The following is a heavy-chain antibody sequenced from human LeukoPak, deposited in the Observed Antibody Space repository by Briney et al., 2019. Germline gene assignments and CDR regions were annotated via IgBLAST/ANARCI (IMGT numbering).Heavy chain of an antibody. D-gene: IGHD3-9*01. J-gene: IGHJ4*02. CDR2: INTNTGNP. CDR3: ARSHFILTGYYNGLDY. Sequence: ASVKVSCKASGYTFTSYAMNWVRQAPGQGLEWMGWINTNTGNPTYAQGFTGRFVFSLDTSVSTAYLQISSLRAEDTAVYYCARSHFILTGYYNGLDYWGQGTLVTVSS. V-gene: IGHV7-4-1*02. CDR1: GYTFTSYA.